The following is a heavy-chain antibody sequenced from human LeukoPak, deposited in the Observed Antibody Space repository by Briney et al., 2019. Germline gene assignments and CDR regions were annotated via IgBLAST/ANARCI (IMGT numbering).Heavy chain of an antibody. CDR3: ARDWDEPCGSGEISFDY. V-gene: IGHV3-30*01. D-gene: IGHD3-10*01. Sequence: GGSLRLSCAASGFTFSSYAMHWVRQAPGKGLEWVAVISYDGSNKYYADSVKGRFTISRDNSKNTLYLQMNSLRAEDTAVYYCARDWDEPCGSGEISFDYWGQGTLVTVSS. CDR2: ISYDGSNK. CDR1: GFTFSSYA. J-gene: IGHJ4*02.